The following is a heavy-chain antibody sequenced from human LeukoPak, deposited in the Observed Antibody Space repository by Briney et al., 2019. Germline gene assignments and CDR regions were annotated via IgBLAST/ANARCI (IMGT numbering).Heavy chain of an antibody. CDR1: GGSFSGYY. D-gene: IGHD6-13*01. Sequence: PSGALSLTCAVYGGSFSGYYWSWIRQPPGKGLEWIGEINHSGGTNYNPSLKSRVTISGDTSKNQISLKLSSVTAADTAIYCCARPAAAGQNYAFDIWGQGTMVTVSS. J-gene: IGHJ3*02. V-gene: IGHV4-34*01. CDR3: ARPAAAGQNYAFDI. CDR2: INHSGGT.